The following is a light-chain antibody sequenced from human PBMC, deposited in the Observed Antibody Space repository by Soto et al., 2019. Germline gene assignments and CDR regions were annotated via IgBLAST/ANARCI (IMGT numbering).Light chain of an antibody. V-gene: IGKV3-20*01. CDR2: GAS. J-gene: IGKJ1*01. Sequence: EIVLTQSPGTLSLSPGERAILSCRASQSVSSSYLAWYQQKPGQAPRLLIYGASSRATGIPDRFSGSGSGTDFTLTISRLEPEDFAVYYCQQYGSSLTWTFGQGTKVDI. CDR1: QSVSSSY. CDR3: QQYGSSLTWT.